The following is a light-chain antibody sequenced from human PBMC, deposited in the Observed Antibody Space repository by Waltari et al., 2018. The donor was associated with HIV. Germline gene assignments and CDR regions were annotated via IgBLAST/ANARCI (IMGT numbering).Light chain of an antibody. J-gene: IGLJ2*01. CDR2: SNS. CDR3: AAWDGTLSVL. V-gene: IGLV1-47*01. Sequence: QSQRTQPTSAYWTAGQMVTISCSRSGSNTRMNNVHWYHTLPGATAQLLIYSNSPRPSAVPDRFSGSKSGTSASLAISGLRSEDEADYYCAAWDGTLSVLFGGGTKLTVL. CDR1: GSNTRMNN.